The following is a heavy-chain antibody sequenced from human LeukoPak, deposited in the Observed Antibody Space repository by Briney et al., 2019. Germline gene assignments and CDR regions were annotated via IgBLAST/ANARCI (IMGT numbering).Heavy chain of an antibody. D-gene: IGHD3-22*01. Sequence: GGSLRLSCAASGFTFSSYAMYWVRQAPGKGLEWVLGVSDSGDGTHYADSVKGRFTISRDNSKNTLYLQMNNLRAEDTAVYYCARRYSSGYYPHYFDYWGQGTLVTVSS. CDR1: GFTFSSYA. CDR3: ARRYSSGYYPHYFDY. J-gene: IGHJ4*02. V-gene: IGHV3-23*01. CDR2: VSDSGDGT.